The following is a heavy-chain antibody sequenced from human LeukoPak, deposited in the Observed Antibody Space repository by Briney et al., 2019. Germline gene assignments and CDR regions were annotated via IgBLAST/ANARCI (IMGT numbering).Heavy chain of an antibody. Sequence: TLSLTCAVSGGSISSGFWWSWVRQPPGKGLEWIGEIFHSGTTNLNPSLESRVTISVDKSRNQFSPRLTSVSAADTAVYYCGRNGAYSLDYWGQGTLVTVSS. CDR3: GRNGAYSLDY. CDR2: IFHSGTT. D-gene: IGHD6-13*01. J-gene: IGHJ4*02. CDR1: GGSISSGFW. V-gene: IGHV4-4*02.